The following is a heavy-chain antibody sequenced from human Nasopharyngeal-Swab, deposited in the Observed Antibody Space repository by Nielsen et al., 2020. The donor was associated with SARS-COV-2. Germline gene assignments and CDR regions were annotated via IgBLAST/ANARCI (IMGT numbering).Heavy chain of an antibody. Sequence: GESLKISCVVSGFTFRSYAMSWVRQAPGKGLEWVSSITSSGEKTGYADSVKGRFTISRDNSKNTLYLQMNSLRAEDTAVYYCAREESTMVRGVPDYWGQGTLVTVSS. CDR1: GFTFRSYA. CDR3: AREESTMVRGVPDY. CDR2: ITSSGEKT. D-gene: IGHD3-10*01. V-gene: IGHV3-23*01. J-gene: IGHJ4*02.